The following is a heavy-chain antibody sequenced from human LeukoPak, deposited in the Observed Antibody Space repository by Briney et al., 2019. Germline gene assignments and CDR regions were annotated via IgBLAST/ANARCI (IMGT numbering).Heavy chain of an antibody. CDR1: GFTLSTYA. D-gene: IGHD1-1*01. Sequence: GGSLRLSCAASGFTLSTYAMSWVRQTPGKGLEWVAATSSSDAGTYYADSVKGRFTISRDNSKNTLYLQMSSLRAEDTAVYYCATLRKSLWIPEFDFWGQGTLVTVSS. V-gene: IGHV3-23*01. CDR2: TSSSDAGT. CDR3: ATLRKSLWIPEFDF. J-gene: IGHJ4*02.